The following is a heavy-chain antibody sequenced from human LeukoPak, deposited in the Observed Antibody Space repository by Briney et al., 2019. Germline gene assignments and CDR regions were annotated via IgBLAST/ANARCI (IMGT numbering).Heavy chain of an antibody. D-gene: IGHD1-14*01. CDR1: GFTFTNYA. CDR3: ARLHLTRLYFDF. J-gene: IGHJ4*02. Sequence: SGGSLRLSCATSGFTFTNYAMNWVRQAPGKGLEWVSAVTGPGDTTYYADSVKGRFFMSREDSKTTVYLQMNSLRAEDTAIYYCARLHLTRLYFDFWGQGTLVTVSS. V-gene: IGHV3-23*01. CDR2: VTGPGDTT.